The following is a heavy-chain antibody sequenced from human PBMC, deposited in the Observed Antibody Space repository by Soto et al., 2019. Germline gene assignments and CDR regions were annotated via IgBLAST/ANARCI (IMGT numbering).Heavy chain of an antibody. Sequence: GSLILSCTAAVFTFGDYAMSWFRQAPGNWLEWVVFIRIKAYGVTTEYAASVKVRCTISRDDSKSPAYLQMNSLKTEDTAVYYCTRDSVLRFLEWLPDKHDYWGRGTLVTVSS. CDR3: TRDSVLRFLEWLPDKHDY. D-gene: IGHD3-3*01. J-gene: IGHJ4*02. CDR1: VFTFGDYA. CDR2: IRIKAYGVTT. V-gene: IGHV3-49*03.